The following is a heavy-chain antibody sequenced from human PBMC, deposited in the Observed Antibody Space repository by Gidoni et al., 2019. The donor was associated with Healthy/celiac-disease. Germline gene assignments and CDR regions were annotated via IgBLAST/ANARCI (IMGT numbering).Heavy chain of an antibody. CDR2: IYWNDDK. CDR1: GFSLSTSGVG. J-gene: IGHJ6*02. CDR3: AHIIDCSSTSCYRRHYYGMDV. D-gene: IGHD2-2*01. V-gene: IGHV2-5*01. Sequence: QITLKESGPTLVKPTQTLTLTCTFSGFSLSTSGVGVGWIRQPPGKALEWLALIYWNDDKRYSPSLKSRLTITKDTSKNQVVLTMTNMDPVDTATYYCAHIIDCSSTSCYRRHYYGMDVWGQGTTVTVSS.